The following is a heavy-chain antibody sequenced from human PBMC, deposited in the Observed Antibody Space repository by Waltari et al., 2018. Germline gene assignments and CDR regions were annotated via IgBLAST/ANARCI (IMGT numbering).Heavy chain of an antibody. D-gene: IGHD1-26*01. CDR1: GFTFNRYS. Sequence: EVQLVESGGGLVKPGGSLRLSCAASGFTFNRYSMNWVGQAPGGGWGWVASSASVGRYRYYEEFGKGRFTISRDNTKLYLQMDSLRVEDTAVYYCARGEQENSFSKYYNGMDVWGQGTVVTVSS. J-gene: IGHJ6*01. V-gene: IGHV3-21*02. CDR2: SASVGRYR. CDR3: ARGEQENSFSKYYNGMDV.